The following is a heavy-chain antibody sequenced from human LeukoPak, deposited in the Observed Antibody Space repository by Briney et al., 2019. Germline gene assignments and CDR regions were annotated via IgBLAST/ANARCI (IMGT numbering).Heavy chain of an antibody. J-gene: IGHJ4*02. V-gene: IGHV4-59*01. D-gene: IGHD5-18*01. CDR2: IYSSGST. CDR3: ARGYSYYFES. CDR1: GGSISSYY. Sequence: SETLSLTCTVSGGSISSYYWSWIRQPAGKRLEWIGYIYSSGSTNYNPPLKSRVTISVDTSKNQFSLKLSSVTAADTAVYYCARGYSYYFESWGQGTLVTVSS.